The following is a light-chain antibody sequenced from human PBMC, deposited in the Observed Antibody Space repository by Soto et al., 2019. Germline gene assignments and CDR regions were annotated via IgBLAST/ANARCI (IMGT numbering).Light chain of an antibody. Sequence: VLTQSPGTLSLSPGERATLSCRASQSVNSIYLGWYQQKPGQPPSLLVYGASSKPTAIPDRFSGSGSGTDVTLTISMLEPEDFAVHYCQQLGGPQWTFGQGTKVESK. CDR2: GAS. CDR1: QSVNSIY. V-gene: IGKV3-20*01. J-gene: IGKJ1*01. CDR3: QQLGGPQWT.